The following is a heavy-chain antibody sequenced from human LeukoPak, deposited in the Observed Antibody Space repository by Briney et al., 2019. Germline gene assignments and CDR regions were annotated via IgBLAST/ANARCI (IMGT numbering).Heavy chain of an antibody. V-gene: IGHV4-4*07. J-gene: IGHJ4*02. CDR2: IYTSGST. Sequence: PSETLSLTCTVSGGSISSYYWTWIRQPAGKGLEWIGRIYTSGSTNYNPSLKSRVTISLDTPKNQFSLKLDSVTAADTAVYYCARDGPSVYFDYWGQGALVTVSS. CDR3: ARDGPSVYFDY. CDR1: GGSISSYY.